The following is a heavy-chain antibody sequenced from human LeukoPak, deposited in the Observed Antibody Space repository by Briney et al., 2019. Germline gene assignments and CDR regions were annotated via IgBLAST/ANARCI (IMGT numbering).Heavy chain of an antibody. V-gene: IGHV3-23*01. CDR1: GFTFSSYA. CDR2: ISGNGGTT. CDR3: AKDLIIVGATLGFDY. Sequence: GGSLRLSCAASGFTFSSYAMSWVRQAPGKGLEWVSTISGNGGTTYYADSVKGRFTISRDNSKNTLYLQMNSLRAEDTAVYYCAKDLIIVGATLGFDYWGQRTLVTVSS. D-gene: IGHD1-26*01. J-gene: IGHJ4*02.